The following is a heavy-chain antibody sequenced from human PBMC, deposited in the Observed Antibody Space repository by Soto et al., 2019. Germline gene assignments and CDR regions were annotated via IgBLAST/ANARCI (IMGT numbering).Heavy chain of an antibody. J-gene: IGHJ4*02. D-gene: IGHD1-20*01. V-gene: IGHV4-39*01. CDR3: ARHYNTGAFFDF. CDR2: VSYSGGP. CDR1: GASVTSSHH. Sequence: QLQLQESGPGLVKSSETLSLTCSVSGASVTSSHHWGWIRQPPGKGLEWIGSVSYSGGPYYSPSFKSRITIFVDTSNNQFSLRVRSVTATDTAVYFCARHYNTGAFFDFWGQGKVVTVSS.